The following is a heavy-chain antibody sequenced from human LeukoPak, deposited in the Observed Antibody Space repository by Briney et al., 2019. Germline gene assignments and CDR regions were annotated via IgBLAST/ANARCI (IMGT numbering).Heavy chain of an antibody. D-gene: IGHD3-22*01. J-gene: IGHJ5*02. Sequence: GGSLRLSCSASGFTFSSYAMHWVRQAPGKGLEYVSAISSNGGTTYYTDSVKGRFTISRDNSKNTLYLQMNSLRAEDTAVYYCAREWRVVANNWFDPWGQGTLVTVSS. CDR2: ISSNGGTT. CDR1: GFTFSSYA. CDR3: AREWRVVANNWFDP. V-gene: IGHV3-64*04.